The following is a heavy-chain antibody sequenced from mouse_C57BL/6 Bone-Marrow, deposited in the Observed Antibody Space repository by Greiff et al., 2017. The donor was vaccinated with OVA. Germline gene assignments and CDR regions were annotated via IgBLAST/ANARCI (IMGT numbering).Heavy chain of an antibody. CDR3: APYYYGSSYLYWYFDV. V-gene: IGHV8-8*01. J-gene: IGHJ1*03. D-gene: IGHD1-1*01. CDR2: IWWDDDK. CDR1: GFSLSTFGMG. Sequence: VTLKVSGPGILQPSQTLSLTCSFSGFSLSTFGMGVGWIRQPSGKGLEWLAHIWWDDDKYYNPALKSRLTISKDTSKNQVFLKIANVDTADTATYYCAPYYYGSSYLYWYFDVWGTGTTVTVSS.